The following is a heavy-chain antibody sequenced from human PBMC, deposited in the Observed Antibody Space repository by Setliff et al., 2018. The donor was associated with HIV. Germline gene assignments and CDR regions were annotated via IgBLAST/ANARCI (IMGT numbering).Heavy chain of an antibody. CDR1: GFPFSTYA. CDR3: AKDSGYEGGHYFDY. V-gene: IGHV3-23*01. J-gene: IGHJ4*02. D-gene: IGHD5-12*01. Sequence: GGSLRLSCAASGFPFSTYAMNWVRQAPGKGLEWVSAISGRGGSTYYADSVKGRFTISRDNSKNTLYLQMNSLRAEDTAVYYCAKDSGYEGGHYFDYWGQGTLVTVSS. CDR2: ISGRGGST.